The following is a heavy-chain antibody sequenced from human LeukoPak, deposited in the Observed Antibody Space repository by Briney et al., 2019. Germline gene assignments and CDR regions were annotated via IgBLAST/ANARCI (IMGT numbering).Heavy chain of an antibody. CDR2: ISWNGGTT. V-gene: IGHV3-43*01. CDR3: AKGNTGTYYDNWFDP. D-gene: IGHD1-26*01. J-gene: IGHJ5*01. Sequence: GGSLRLSCAASRFTFSDYYMSWIRHAPGKGLEWVSVISWNGGTTYYADSVKGRFTISRDNSENSLYLQMNSLRTDDTALYYCAKGNTGTYYDNWFDPWGQGTLVIVSS. CDR1: RFTFSDYY.